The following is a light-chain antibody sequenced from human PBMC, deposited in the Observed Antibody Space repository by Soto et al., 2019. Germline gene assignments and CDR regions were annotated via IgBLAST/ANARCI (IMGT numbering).Light chain of an antibody. CDR2: EVS. Sequence: QPVLTQPASVSGSPGQSITISCTGTSSDIGGYNYVSWYQQYPDKAPKLMIYEVSNRPSGVSNRFSGSKSGNTASLTISGLHAEDEADYYCSSYRSNTFVVFGGGTKVTVL. V-gene: IGLV2-14*01. CDR3: SSYRSNTFVV. J-gene: IGLJ2*01. CDR1: SSDIGGYNY.